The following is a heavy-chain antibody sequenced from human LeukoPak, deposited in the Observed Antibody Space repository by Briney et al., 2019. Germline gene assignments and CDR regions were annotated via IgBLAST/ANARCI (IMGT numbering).Heavy chain of an antibody. CDR2: IYPGDSDT. Sequence: GASLKISFKGSGYRFTSYWIGWVRPMPGKGLEWMGIIYPGDSDTRYSPSFQGQVTISADKSISTAYLQWSSLKASDTAMYYCARRDYYDSSGYYSLFDYWGQGTLVTVSS. J-gene: IGHJ4*02. D-gene: IGHD3-22*01. CDR3: ARRDYYDSSGYYSLFDY. CDR1: GYRFTSYW. V-gene: IGHV5-51*01.